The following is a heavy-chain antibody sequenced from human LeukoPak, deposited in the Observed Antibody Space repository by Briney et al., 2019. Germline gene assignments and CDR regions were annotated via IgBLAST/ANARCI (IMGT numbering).Heavy chain of an antibody. D-gene: IGHD3-22*01. CDR3: ARGYYYGSSGYYLRPGYFQH. Sequence: SETLSLTCTVSGGSISSYYWNWIRQPPGKGLEWIGYIYNSGSTNNNPSLKSRVTISVDTSKNQFSLKLSSVTAADTAVYYCARGYYYGSSGYYLRPGYFQHWGQGSLVSDSS. V-gene: IGHV4-59*12. J-gene: IGHJ1*01. CDR2: IYNSGST. CDR1: GGSISSYY.